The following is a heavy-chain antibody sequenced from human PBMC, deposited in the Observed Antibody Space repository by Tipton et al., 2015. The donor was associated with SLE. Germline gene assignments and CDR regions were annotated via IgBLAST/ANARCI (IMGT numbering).Heavy chain of an antibody. J-gene: IGHJ6*03. CDR2: IYNSGIT. V-gene: IGHV4-38-2*01. CDR3: VKSVVVVSPRDYYYYMDV. Sequence: LRLSCSVSGHSISSGFYWGWIRQSPGKGLEWIGLIYNSGITNYNPSLQSRVTLSVDMSKNQFSLRLSSVTAADTGVYYCVKSVVVVSPRDYYYYMDVWGKGTTVTVSS. CDR1: GHSISSGFY. D-gene: IGHD2-15*01.